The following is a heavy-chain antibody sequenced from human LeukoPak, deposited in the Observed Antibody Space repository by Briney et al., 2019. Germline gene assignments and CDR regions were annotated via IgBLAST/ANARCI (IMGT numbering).Heavy chain of an antibody. Sequence: PSETLSLTCTVSGGSVSHASYYWSWIRQPPGKGLEWIGYVYNSGSTSYNPSLKSRVTISVDTSKNQFSLKLSSVTAADTAVYYCARGQIYGGYYFDYWGQGTLVTVSS. V-gene: IGHV4-61*01. CDR2: VYNSGST. D-gene: IGHD4/OR15-4a*01. CDR3: ARGQIYGGYYFDY. CDR1: GGSVSHASYY. J-gene: IGHJ4*02.